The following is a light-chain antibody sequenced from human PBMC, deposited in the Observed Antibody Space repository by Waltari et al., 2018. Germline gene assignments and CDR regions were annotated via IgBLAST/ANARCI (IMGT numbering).Light chain of an antibody. CDR3: QTWDSGIVV. CDR2: LNSDGSH. Sequence: QLVLTQSPSASASLGASVKITCTLRSGHSNYVIAWHQQRPGRGPRYLTRLNSDGSHTKRDGIPDRFSGSSSGTERFLIISSLQSEDEADYYCQTWDSGIVVFGGGTKLTVL. CDR1: SGHSNYV. J-gene: IGLJ2*01. V-gene: IGLV4-69*02.